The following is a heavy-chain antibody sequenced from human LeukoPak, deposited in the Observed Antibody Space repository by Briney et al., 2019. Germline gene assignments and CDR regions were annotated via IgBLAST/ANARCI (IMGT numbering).Heavy chain of an antibody. CDR2: IYYSGST. Sequence: SKTLSLTCAVYGGSFSGYYWSWIRQPPGKGLEWIGYIYYSGSTNYNSSLKSRVTISVDTSKNQFSLKLSSVTAADTAVYYCARDSRYYGSGSQRFDPWGQGTLVTVSS. CDR3: ARDSRYYGSGSQRFDP. D-gene: IGHD3-10*01. CDR1: GGSFSGYY. V-gene: IGHV4-59*12. J-gene: IGHJ5*02.